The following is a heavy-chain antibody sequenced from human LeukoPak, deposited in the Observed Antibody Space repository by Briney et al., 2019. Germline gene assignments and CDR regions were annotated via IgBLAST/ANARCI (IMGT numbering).Heavy chain of an antibody. V-gene: IGHV1-8*03. CDR3: ARADGSSSIDYYHLDV. CDR2: MNPNSGNT. Sequence: ASVKVSCKASGYTFSSDGISWVRQAPGQGLEWMGWMNPNSGNTGYAQKFQGRVTITRNTSISTAYMELSSLRSEDTAIYYCARADGSSSIDYYHLDVWGKGTTVTVSS. J-gene: IGHJ6*03. D-gene: IGHD6-6*01. CDR1: GYTFSSDG.